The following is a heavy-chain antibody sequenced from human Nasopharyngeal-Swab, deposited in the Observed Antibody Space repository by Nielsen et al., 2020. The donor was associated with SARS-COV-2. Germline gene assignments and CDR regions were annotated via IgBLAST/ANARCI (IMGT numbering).Heavy chain of an antibody. CDR2: LYYSGST. Sequence: SETLSLTCTVPGGSISSGGYYWSWIRQHPGKGLERLGYLYYSGSTYYTPSLKSRVTISVDTSKNQFSLKLSSVTAADTAVYYCARSLYYDFWSGYYTGSQGNYYYYYMDVWGKGTTVTVSS. V-gene: IGHV4-31*03. CDR1: GGSISSGGYY. CDR3: ARSLYYDFWSGYYTGSQGNYYYYYMDV. D-gene: IGHD3-3*01. J-gene: IGHJ6*03.